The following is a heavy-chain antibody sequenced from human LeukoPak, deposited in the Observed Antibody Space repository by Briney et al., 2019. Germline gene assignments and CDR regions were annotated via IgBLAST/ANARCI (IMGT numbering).Heavy chain of an antibody. CDR3: AREVVLMVYANYYMDV. J-gene: IGHJ6*03. V-gene: IGHV4-30-4*08. CDR1: GGSISSGDYY. CDR2: IYYSGST. Sequence: SETLSLTCTVSGGSISSGDYYWSWIRQPPGKGLEWIGYIYYSGSTYYNPSLKSRVTISVDTSKNQFSLKLSSVTAAATALYYCAREVVLMVYANYYMDVSGKGTTVTVSS. D-gene: IGHD2-8*01.